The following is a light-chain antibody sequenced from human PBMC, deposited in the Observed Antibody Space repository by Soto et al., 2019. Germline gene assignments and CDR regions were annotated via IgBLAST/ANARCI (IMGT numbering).Light chain of an antibody. V-gene: IGKV1-39*01. CDR2: GAS. CDR1: LTIGDS. J-gene: IGKJ4*01. Sequence: DIRMTQSPSSLSASVGDRVTITCRASLTIGDSLSWFQQKVGKPPTLLIYGASALQSGVPARFSGSGSGTDFTLTINNMRREDFATYYCQQRRSSLTFGGGTKVDIK. CDR3: QQRRSSLT.